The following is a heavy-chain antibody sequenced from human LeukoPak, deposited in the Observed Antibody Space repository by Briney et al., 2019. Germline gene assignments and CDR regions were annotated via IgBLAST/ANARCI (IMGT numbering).Heavy chain of an antibody. D-gene: IGHD3-16*02. V-gene: IGHV3-74*01. CDR3: ASAGSYRHDY. CDR1: GLTFSNYW. CDR2: INTDGSTT. J-gene: IGHJ4*02. Sequence: GGSLRLSCVASGLTFSNYWMHWVRQAPGKGLVWVSRINTDGSTTNYADSVKGRFTISRDNAKNTLYLQMSSLRVEDTAVYYCASAGSYRHDYWGQGTLVTVSS.